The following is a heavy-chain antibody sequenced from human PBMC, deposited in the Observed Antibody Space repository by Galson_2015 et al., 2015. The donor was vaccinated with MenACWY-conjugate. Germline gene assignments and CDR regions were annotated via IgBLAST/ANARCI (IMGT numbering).Heavy chain of an antibody. V-gene: IGHV3-15*01. Sequence: SLRLSCATSGLTFSNVWMSWVRQAPGKGLEWVARIKCRTDGGSTVYATPVKGRFTILSDVSAKTLYLQMNSLKIEDTAMYFCTRYRDVGGSRWSFDPWGQGTLVTVSS. J-gene: IGHJ5*02. CDR2: IKCRTDGGST. CDR3: TRYRDVGGSRWSFDP. CDR1: GLTFSNVW. D-gene: IGHD2-15*01.